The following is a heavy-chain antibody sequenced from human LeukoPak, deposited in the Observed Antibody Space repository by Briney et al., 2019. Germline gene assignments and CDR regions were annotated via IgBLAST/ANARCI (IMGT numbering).Heavy chain of an antibody. CDR3: AELGITMIGGV. V-gene: IGHV3-7*01. CDR2: IKHDGSEK. J-gene: IGHJ6*04. D-gene: IGHD3-10*02. CDR1: GFTFRNYW. Sequence: GGSLRLSCAASGFTFRNYWMTWVRQAPGKGLEWVANIKHDGSEKYYVDSVKGRFTISRDNAKNSLYLQMNSLRAEDTAVYYCAELGITMIGGVWGKGTTVTISS.